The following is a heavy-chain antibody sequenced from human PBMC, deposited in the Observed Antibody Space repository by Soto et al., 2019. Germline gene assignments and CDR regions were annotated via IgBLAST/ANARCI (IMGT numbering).Heavy chain of an antibody. CDR3: ARGYCGGGGCYLRRDAIDV. CDR2: INPSSSHI. D-gene: IGHD2-15*01. Sequence: EVQLLESGGGLVMPGGSLRLSCAASGFTFSTYHMNWVRQAPGKGLEWVSSINPSSSHIYYADSVRGRFTISRDNSKKSMNLQMNSLRTEDAAVYYCARGYCGGGGCYLRRDAIDVWGQGTMVTVSS. V-gene: IGHV3-21*01. CDR1: GFTFSTYH. J-gene: IGHJ3*01.